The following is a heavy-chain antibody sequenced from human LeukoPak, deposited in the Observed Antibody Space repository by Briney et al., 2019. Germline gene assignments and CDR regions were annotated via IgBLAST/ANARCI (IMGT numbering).Heavy chain of an antibody. Sequence: QPGGSLRLSCAASGFIVNYNYMSWVRQPPGKGLEWVSVVYSGGSTYYADSVKGRFTISRDNSKNMVYLQMNSLRVEDTAVYYSARAKVGTTYWFDPWGQGTLVTVSS. CDR2: VYSGGST. CDR1: GFIVNYNY. V-gene: IGHV3-66*01. J-gene: IGHJ5*02. D-gene: IGHD1-26*01. CDR3: ARAKVGTTYWFDP.